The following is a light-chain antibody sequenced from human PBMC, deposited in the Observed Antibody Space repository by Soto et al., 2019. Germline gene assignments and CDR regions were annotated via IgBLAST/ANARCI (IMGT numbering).Light chain of an antibody. CDR1: SSNIGSNT. Sequence: QSVLTQPPSASGTPGQRVTISCSGSSSNIGSNTVNWYQQLPGTAPKLLIYNNNQRPSGVPDRFPGSKSSTSASRAISGLQYEDEDDCYYAAWDGSRNALVFGTGTKVTVL. CDR2: NNN. CDR3: AAWDGSRNALV. J-gene: IGLJ1*01. V-gene: IGLV1-44*01.